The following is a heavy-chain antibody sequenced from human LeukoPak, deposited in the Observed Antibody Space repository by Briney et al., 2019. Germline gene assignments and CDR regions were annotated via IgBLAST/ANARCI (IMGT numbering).Heavy chain of an antibody. CDR2: IHPKSGGP. Sequence: ASVKVSCKVSGYTFTDFYMHWVRQAPGQGLEWMGWIHPKSGGPHYAPKFQGRVTMTRDTSLSTAYMELSSLTADDTAVFYCARSTAWSRFDSWGQGTLVTVSS. V-gene: IGHV1-2*02. CDR3: ARSTAWSRFDS. D-gene: IGHD6-19*01. CDR1: GYTFTDFY. J-gene: IGHJ4*02.